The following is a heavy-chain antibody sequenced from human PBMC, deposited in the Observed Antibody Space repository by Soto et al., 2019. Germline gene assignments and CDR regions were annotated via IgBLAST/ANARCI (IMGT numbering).Heavy chain of an antibody. CDR3: AHRTYCNGGSCYDY. CDR2: IFWDDDK. J-gene: IGHJ4*02. V-gene: IGHV2-5*02. CDR1: GLSLSTSGVG. D-gene: IGHD2-15*01. Sequence: PTMVNPTQTLTLTCTFSGLSLSTSGVGVGWIRQPPGEALEWLAIIFWDDDKRYSPSLRSRLTITKDTSKNQVVLTMTNMDPIDTATYYSAHRTYCNGGSCYDYWGQGALVT.